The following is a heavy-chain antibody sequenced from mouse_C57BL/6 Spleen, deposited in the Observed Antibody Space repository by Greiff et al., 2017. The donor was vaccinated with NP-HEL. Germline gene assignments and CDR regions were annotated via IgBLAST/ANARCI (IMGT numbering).Heavy chain of an antibody. CDR2: ISSGSSTI. CDR1: GFTFSDYG. D-gene: IGHD2-5*01. V-gene: IGHV5-17*01. J-gene: IGHJ4*01. Sequence: EVKLVESGGGLVKPGGSLKLSCAASGFTFSDYGMHWVRQAPEKGLEWVAYISSGSSTIYYADTVKGRFTISRDNAKNTLFLQMTSLRSEDTAMYYCARIYSNYLIPYYYAMDYWGQGTSVTVSS. CDR3: ARIYSNYLIPYYYAMDY.